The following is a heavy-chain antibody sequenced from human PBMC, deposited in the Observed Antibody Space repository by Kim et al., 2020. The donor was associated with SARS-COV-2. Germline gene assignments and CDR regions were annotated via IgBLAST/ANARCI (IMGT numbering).Heavy chain of an antibody. CDR3: AAGVGYFDWSPFDY. Sequence: GGSLRLSCAASGFTFSSYAMSWVRQAPGKGLEWVSAISGSGGSTYYADSVKGRFTISRDNSKNTLYLQMNSLRAEDTAVYYCAAGVGYFDWSPFDYWGQGTLVTVSS. J-gene: IGHJ4*02. CDR2: ISGSGGST. CDR1: GFTFSSYA. V-gene: IGHV3-23*01. D-gene: IGHD3-9*01.